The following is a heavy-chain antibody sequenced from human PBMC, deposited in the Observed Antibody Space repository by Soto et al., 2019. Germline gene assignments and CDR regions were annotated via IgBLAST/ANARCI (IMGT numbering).Heavy chain of an antibody. CDR3: ARPEDVEYYYGSGSYYYWYFDL. Sequence: QVQLVQSGAEVKKPGASVKVSCKASGYTFTGYYMHWVRQATGQGLEWMGWINPNSGGTNYAQKFQCRVTMTRDTSISTAYMELSRLRSDDTAVYYCARPEDVEYYYGSGSYYYWYFDLWGRGTLVTVSS. V-gene: IGHV1-2*02. CDR1: GYTFTGYY. D-gene: IGHD3-10*01. J-gene: IGHJ2*01. CDR2: INPNSGGT.